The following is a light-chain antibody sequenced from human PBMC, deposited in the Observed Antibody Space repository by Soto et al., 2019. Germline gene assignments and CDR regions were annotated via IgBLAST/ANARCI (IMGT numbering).Light chain of an antibody. Sequence: QPVLTQPRSVSGSPGQSVTISCTGTSSDIGDYNFVSWYQQHPDKAPKLIIYDVTKRPSGVPDRFPGSKSGSTASLTISGLQAEDEADYYCCSYAGSYTLVFGGGTKLTVL. V-gene: IGLV2-11*01. CDR3: CSYAGSYTLV. CDR1: SSDIGDYNF. J-gene: IGLJ2*01. CDR2: DVT.